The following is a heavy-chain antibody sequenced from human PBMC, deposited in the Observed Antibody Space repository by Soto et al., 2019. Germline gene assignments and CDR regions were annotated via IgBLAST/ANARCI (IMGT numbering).Heavy chain of an antibody. V-gene: IGHV3-30-3*01. CDR1: GFTFSSYA. CDR2: ISYDGSNK. D-gene: IGHD3-22*01. J-gene: IGHJ5*02. Sequence: GGSLRLSCAASGFTFSSYAMHWVRQAPGKGLEWVAVISYDGSNKYYADSVKGRFTISRDNSKNTLYLQMNSLRAEDTAVYYCARDGDSSGYYANTDWFDPWGQGTLVTVSS. CDR3: ARDGDSSGYYANTDWFDP.